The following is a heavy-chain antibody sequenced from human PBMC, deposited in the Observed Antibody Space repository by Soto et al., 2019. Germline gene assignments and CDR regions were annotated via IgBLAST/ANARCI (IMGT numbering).Heavy chain of an antibody. Sequence: SETLSLTCTVSGGSISSYYWSWIRQPPGKGLEWIGYIYYSGSTNYNPSLKSRVTISVDTSKNQFSLKLSSVTAADTAVYYCARHWGGIAAAANWFDPWGQGTLVTVSS. J-gene: IGHJ5*02. V-gene: IGHV4-59*08. CDR2: IYYSGST. D-gene: IGHD6-13*01. CDR1: GGSISSYY. CDR3: ARHWGGIAAAANWFDP.